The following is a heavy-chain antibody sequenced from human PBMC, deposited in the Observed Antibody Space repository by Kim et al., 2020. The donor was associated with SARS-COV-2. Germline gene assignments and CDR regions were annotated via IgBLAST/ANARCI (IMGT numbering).Heavy chain of an antibody. CDR3: AKDGPFLDNYYGMDV. V-gene: IGHV3-23*01. J-gene: IGHJ6*02. Sequence: DSVKGRFTISRDDSKNTLYLQMNSLRAEDTAVYYCAKDGPFLDNYYGMDVWGQGTTVTVSS.